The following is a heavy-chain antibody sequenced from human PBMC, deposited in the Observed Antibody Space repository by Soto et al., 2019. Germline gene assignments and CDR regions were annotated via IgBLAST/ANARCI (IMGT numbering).Heavy chain of an antibody. V-gene: IGHV1-8*01. Sequence: GASVKVSCKASGYTFTSYDINWVRQATGQGFESMSWMNPNSGNTGYAQKFQGRVTMTRHTSISTAYLELSSQRSEDTAVYYCARGGRYDPYYYYYGMDVWGQGPTVTVSS. CDR2: MNPNSGNT. J-gene: IGHJ6*02. D-gene: IGHD1-26*01. CDR3: ARGGRYDPYYYYYGMDV. CDR1: GYTFTSYD.